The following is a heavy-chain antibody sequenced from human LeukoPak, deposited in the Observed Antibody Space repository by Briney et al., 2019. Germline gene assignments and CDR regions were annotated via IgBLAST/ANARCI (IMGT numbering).Heavy chain of an antibody. CDR1: GGSISSYY. CDR3: ARDSSRLGVTAYTYYFDY. CDR2: IYTSGST. Sequence: PSETLSLTCTVSGGSISSYYWSWIRQPAGKGLEWIGRIYTSGSTNYNPSLKSRVTMSVDTSKNQFSLKLSSVTAADTAVYYCARDSSRLGVTAYTYYFDYWGQGTLVTVSS. J-gene: IGHJ4*02. D-gene: IGHD2-21*02. V-gene: IGHV4-4*07.